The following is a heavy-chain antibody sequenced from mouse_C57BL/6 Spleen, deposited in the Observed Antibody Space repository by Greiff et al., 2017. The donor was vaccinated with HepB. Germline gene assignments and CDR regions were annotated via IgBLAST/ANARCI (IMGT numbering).Heavy chain of an antibody. V-gene: IGHV1-82*01. CDR3: ARDYDYDDY. CDR1: GYAFSSSW. J-gene: IGHJ2*01. D-gene: IGHD2-4*01. CDR2: IYPGDGDT. Sequence: VQLQESGPELVKPGASVKISCKASGYAFSSSWMNWVKQRPGKGLEWIGRIYPGDGDTNYNGKFKGKATLTADKSSSTAYMQLSSLTSEDSAVYFCARDYDYDDYWGQGTTLTVSS.